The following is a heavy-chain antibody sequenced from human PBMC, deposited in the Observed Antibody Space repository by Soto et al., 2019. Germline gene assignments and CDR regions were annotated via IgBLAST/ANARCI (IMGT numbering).Heavy chain of an antibody. CDR2: ISPDGSTK. Sequence: QVQLVESGGGVVQPGRSLRLSCEGSGFTFTRYGIHWVRQAPGKGLEWVAVISPDGSTKYHADSVKGRFSVSRDNSNNTLLLQKNYLRPEDSGLYYCAKAPVAARPFIIHNHFDVDVWGQGTMVIVSS. J-gene: IGHJ6*02. D-gene: IGHD6-6*01. CDR3: AKAPVAARPFIIHNHFDVDV. V-gene: IGHV3-30*18. CDR1: GFTFTRYG.